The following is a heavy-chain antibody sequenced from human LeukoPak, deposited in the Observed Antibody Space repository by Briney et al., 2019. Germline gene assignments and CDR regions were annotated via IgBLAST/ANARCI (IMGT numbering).Heavy chain of an antibody. J-gene: IGHJ4*02. CDR3: ARTPPGGDVDH. CDR1: GYTFTGYS. D-gene: IGHD3-16*01. V-gene: IGHV1-2*02. Sequence: GASVKVSCKASGYTFTGYSMHWVRQAPGQGLEWMGWINPNSGGTNYAQKFQGRVTITRNTPLSTAYMELSSLRSEDTAVYYCARTPPGGDVDHWGEGTLVTVSS. CDR2: INPNSGGT.